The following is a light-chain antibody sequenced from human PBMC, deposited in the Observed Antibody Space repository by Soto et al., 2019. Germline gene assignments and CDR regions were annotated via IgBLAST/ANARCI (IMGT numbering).Light chain of an antibody. V-gene: IGLV2-14*01. J-gene: IGLJ2*01. CDR2: DVS. Sequence: QSALTQPASLSGSPGQSITISCTGTSSDVGGYNYVSWYQQHPGKAPKLMIYDVSNRPSGVSNRFSGSKSGNTASLTISGLQAEDGADYYCSSYTSSSTYVVFGGGTQLTVL. CDR1: SSDVGGYNY. CDR3: SSYTSSSTYVV.